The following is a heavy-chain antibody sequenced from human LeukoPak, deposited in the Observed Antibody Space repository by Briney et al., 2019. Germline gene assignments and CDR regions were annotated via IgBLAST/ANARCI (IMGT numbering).Heavy chain of an antibody. CDR3: VRLASGRGLRYFEF. CDR1: GYNFANYW. D-gene: IGHD3-10*01. V-gene: IGHV5-51*01. Sequence: GESLEISCKGSGYNFANYWIGWVRQTPGKGLEYMALIYPGDSDTRYNPSFQGQVTISADKSISTAYLQWSSLKASDTAMYYCVRLASGRGLRYFEFWGQGTLVTVYS. CDR2: IYPGDSDT. J-gene: IGHJ4*02.